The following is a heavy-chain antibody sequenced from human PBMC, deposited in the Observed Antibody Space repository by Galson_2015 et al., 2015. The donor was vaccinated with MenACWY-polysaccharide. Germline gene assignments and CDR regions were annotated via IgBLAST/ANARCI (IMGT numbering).Heavy chain of an antibody. CDR1: GFTLNTHW. Sequence: SLRLSCAASGFTLNTHWMHWVRQAPGKGLMWVSRINRDGSNTDYADSVKGRFTISRDNAKNTLFLQMNSLRAEDTAVCYCARGITSSNWGQGTLVTVSS. V-gene: IGHV3-74*01. D-gene: IGHD6-6*01. CDR3: ARGITSSN. CDR2: INRDGSNT. J-gene: IGHJ4*02.